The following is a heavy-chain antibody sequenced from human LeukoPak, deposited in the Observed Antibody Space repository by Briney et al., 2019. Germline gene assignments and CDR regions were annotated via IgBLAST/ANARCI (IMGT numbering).Heavy chain of an antibody. D-gene: IGHD2-15*01. CDR2: ISSNGGST. CDR1: GFTFSSYA. Sequence: GGSLRLSCAASGFTFSSYAMHWVRQAPGKGLEHVSAISSNGGSTYYANSVKGRFTISRDNSKNTLYLQMGSLRAEDMAVYYCARGCSGGSCYHERAYYYYYGMDVWGQGTTVTVSS. V-gene: IGHV3-64*01. J-gene: IGHJ6*02. CDR3: ARGCSGGSCYHERAYYYYYGMDV.